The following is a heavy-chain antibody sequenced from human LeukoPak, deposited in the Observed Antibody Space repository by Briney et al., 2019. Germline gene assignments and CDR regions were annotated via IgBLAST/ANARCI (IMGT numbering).Heavy chain of an antibody. CDR2: ISYDGSNK. D-gene: IGHD3-3*01. CDR3: AKAAHYDFWSGYYTMGYGMDV. Sequence: PGGSLRLSCAASGFTFSSYAMHWVRQAPGKGLEWVAVISYDGSNKYYADSVKGRFTISRDNSKNTLYLQMNSLRAEDTAVYYCAKAAHYDFWSGYYTMGYGMDVWGQGTTVTVSS. J-gene: IGHJ6*02. V-gene: IGHV3-30-3*01. CDR1: GFTFSSYA.